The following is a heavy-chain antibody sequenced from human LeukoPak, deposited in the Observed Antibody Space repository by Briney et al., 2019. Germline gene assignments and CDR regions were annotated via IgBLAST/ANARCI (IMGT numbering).Heavy chain of an antibody. D-gene: IGHD3-22*01. CDR2: INPNSGGT. J-gene: IGHJ4*02. CDR1: GYTFTGYY. Sequence: ASVKVSCKASGYTFTGYYMHWVRQAPGQGLEWMGWINPNSGGTNYAQKFQGRVTMTRDTSISTAYMELSRLRSDDTAVYYCARGTAYYYDSSGYWNYWGQGTLVTVSS. CDR3: ARGTAYYYDSSGYWNY. V-gene: IGHV1-2*02.